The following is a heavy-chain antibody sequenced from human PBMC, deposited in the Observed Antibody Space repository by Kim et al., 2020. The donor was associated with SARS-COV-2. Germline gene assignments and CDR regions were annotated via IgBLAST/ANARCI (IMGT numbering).Heavy chain of an antibody. CDR1: GYTFTSYG. V-gene: IGHV1-18*01. D-gene: IGHD7-27*01. CDR2: ISAYNGNT. Sequence: ASVKVSCKASGYTFTSYGISWVRQAPGQGLEWMGWISAYNGNTNYAQKLQGRVTMTTDTSTSTAYMELRSLRSDDTAVYYCAILTGESQDLYYYYGMDVWGQGTTVTVSS. CDR3: AILTGESQDLYYYYGMDV. J-gene: IGHJ6*02.